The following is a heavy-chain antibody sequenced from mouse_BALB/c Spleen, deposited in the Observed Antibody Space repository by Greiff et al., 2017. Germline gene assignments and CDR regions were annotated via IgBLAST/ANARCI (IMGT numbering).Heavy chain of an antibody. CDR2: INPSTGYT. J-gene: IGHJ4*01. CDR1: GYTFTSYW. Sequence: QVQLQQSGAELAKPGASVKMSCKASGYTFTSYWMHWVKQRPGQGLEWIGYINPSTGYTEYNQKFKDKATLTADKSSSTAYMQLSSLTSEDSAVYYCARVRLYYYAMDYWGQGTSVTVSS. CDR3: ARVRLYYYAMDY. D-gene: IGHD3-2*02. V-gene: IGHV1-7*01.